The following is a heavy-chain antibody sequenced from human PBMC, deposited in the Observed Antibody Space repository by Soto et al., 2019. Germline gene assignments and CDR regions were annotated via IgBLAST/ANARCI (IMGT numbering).Heavy chain of an antibody. CDR3: ARERAVAGARWFDA. J-gene: IGHJ5*02. CDR2: IIPIFGTA. V-gene: IGHV1-69*01. CDR1: GGTFSSYA. D-gene: IGHD6-19*01. Sequence: QVQLVQSGAEVKKPGSSVKVSCKASGGTFSSYAISWVRQAPGQGLEWMGGIIPIFGTANYAQKFQGRVTITADECTSTADMELSSLRTEDTCVDCCARERAVAGARWFDAWGQGTLVTVSS.